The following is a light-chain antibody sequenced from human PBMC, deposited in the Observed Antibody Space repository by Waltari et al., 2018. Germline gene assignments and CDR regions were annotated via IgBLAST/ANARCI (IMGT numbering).Light chain of an antibody. Sequence: QSALTQPASVSGSPGQSITVSCTGTSTDVGAYNYVCWYQQRPGKAPKLMISDVSNRLAGFCDRFAGSKSGNTASLTISGLQAEDEADYYCSSFTNSGSWVFGGGTKVTVL. CDR1: STDVGAYNY. CDR2: DVS. J-gene: IGLJ3*02. CDR3: SSFTNSGSWV. V-gene: IGLV2-14*01.